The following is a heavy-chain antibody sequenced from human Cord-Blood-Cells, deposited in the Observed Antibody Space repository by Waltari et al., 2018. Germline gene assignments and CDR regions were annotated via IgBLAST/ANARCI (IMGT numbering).Heavy chain of an antibody. Sequence: QVQLVQPGAEVQKPGSSGKGSCTGSGCSFSSYAISWVRPAPGQGLEWMGGSIPICGTANDAQKFQGRVTITADESTSTAYMELSSLRSEDTAVYYCAGSSPHWNYYFDYWGQGTLVTVSS. J-gene: IGHJ4*02. V-gene: IGHV1-69*01. CDR3: AGSSPHWNYYFDY. D-gene: IGHD1-7*01. CDR1: GCSFSSYA. CDR2: SIPICGTA.